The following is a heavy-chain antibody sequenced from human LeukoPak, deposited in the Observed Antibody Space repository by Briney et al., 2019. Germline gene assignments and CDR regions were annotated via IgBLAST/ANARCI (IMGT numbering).Heavy chain of an antibody. CDR1: GGSISSYY. CDR3: ARGLEWLLYFDY. Sequence: KPSETLSLTXTVSGGSISSYYWSWIWQPPGKGLEWIGYIYYSGSTNYNPSLKSRVTISVDTSKNQFSLKLSSVTAADTAVYYCARGLEWLLYFDYWGQGTLVTVSS. D-gene: IGHD3-3*01. CDR2: IYYSGST. V-gene: IGHV4-59*01. J-gene: IGHJ4*02.